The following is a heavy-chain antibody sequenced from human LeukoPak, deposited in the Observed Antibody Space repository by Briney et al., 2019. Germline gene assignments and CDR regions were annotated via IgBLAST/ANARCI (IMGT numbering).Heavy chain of an antibody. CDR2: IYSSGST. CDR3: ARGPLGELVLGYDY. D-gene: IGHD3-16*01. V-gene: IGHV4-4*07. Sequence: ETLSLTCTVSGGSISSYYWSWIRQPAGRGLEWIGRIYSSGSTNYNPSLKSRVTMSVDTSKNQFALELRSVTAADTAVYYCARGPLGELVLGYDYWGQGTLVTVSS. J-gene: IGHJ4*02. CDR1: GGSISSYY.